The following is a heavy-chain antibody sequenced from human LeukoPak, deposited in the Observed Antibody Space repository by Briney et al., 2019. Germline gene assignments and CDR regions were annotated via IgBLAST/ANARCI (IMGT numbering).Heavy chain of an antibody. CDR3: ARLTYYYDSSGYVELYYFDY. Sequence: PSQTLSLTCTVSGGSISSGGYCWSWIRQHPGKGLEWIGYIYYSGSTYYNPSLKSRVTISVDTSKNQFSLKLSSVTAADTAVYYCARLTYYYDSSGYVELYYFDYWGQGTLVTVSS. CDR2: IYYSGST. V-gene: IGHV4-31*03. D-gene: IGHD3-22*01. CDR1: GGSISSGGYC. J-gene: IGHJ4*02.